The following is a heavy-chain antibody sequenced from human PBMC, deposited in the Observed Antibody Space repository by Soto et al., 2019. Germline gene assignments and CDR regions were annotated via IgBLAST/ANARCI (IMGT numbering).Heavy chain of an antibody. CDR3: ATGEGPQAVAGSLYYYGMDV. Sequence: SVKVSCRASGDIVSSYTISWVRQAPRQGPEWMGRLIPIMGRVRYAHKVRGRLSITVDNCTSAAYREVSNRRSHDTAVYYSATGEGPQAVAGSLYYYGMDVWGQGTTVTVSS. D-gene: IGHD6-19*01. CDR2: LIPIMGRV. CDR1: GDIVSSYT. J-gene: IGHJ6*02. V-gene: IGHV1-69*02.